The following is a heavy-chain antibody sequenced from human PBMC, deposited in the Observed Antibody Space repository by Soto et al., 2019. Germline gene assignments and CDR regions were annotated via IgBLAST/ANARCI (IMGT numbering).Heavy chain of an antibody. CDR1: GYTFTGYY. CDR3: ARETYDFWSGYYIRRGHRWFDP. CDR2: INPNSGGT. J-gene: IGHJ5*02. Sequence: ASVKVSCKASGYTFTGYYMHWVRQAPGQGLEWMGWINPNSGGTNYAQKFQGWVTMTRDTSISTAYMELSRLRSDDTAVYYCARETYDFWSGYYIRRGHRWFDPWGQGTLVTVSS. V-gene: IGHV1-2*04. D-gene: IGHD3-3*01.